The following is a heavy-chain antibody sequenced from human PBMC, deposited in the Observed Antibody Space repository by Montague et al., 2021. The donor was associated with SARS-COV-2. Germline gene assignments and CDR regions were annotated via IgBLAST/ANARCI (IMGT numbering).Heavy chain of an antibody. CDR1: GGSFSGYY. CDR2: INHGGST. CDR3: ARGPRITMIVVVITDIWFDP. V-gene: IGHV4-34*01. J-gene: IGHJ5*02. D-gene: IGHD3-22*01. Sequence: SETLSLTCAVYGGSFSGYYWSWIRQPPGKGLEWIGEINHGGSTNYNPSLKSRVTISVDTSKNQFSLKLSSVTAADTAVYYCARGPRITMIVVVITDIWFDPGGQGTLVTVSA.